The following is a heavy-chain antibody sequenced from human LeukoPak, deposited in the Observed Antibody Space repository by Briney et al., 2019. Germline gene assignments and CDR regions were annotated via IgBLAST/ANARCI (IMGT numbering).Heavy chain of an antibody. D-gene: IGHD2-21*01. Sequence: ASVKVSCKPSGYTFTSYGISWVRHAPGQGLEWMGWISPYNGNTNYAPKLQGRVTMTTDTATSTAYMELTSVTSDDAAVYYCARDRQCGYWGQGTLVTVSS. CDR2: ISPYNGNT. J-gene: IGHJ4*02. CDR1: GYTFTSYG. V-gene: IGHV1-18*01. CDR3: ARDRQCGY.